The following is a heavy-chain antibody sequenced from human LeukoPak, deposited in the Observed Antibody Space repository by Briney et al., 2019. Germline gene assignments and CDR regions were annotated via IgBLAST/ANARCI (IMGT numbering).Heavy chain of an antibody. V-gene: IGHV3-13*01. D-gene: IGHD2-15*01. CDR2: IGTAGDT. J-gene: IGHJ6*02. CDR3: ARGGSSYYGMDV. CDR1: GLTFSSYD. Sequence: GGSLRLSCAASGLTFSSYDMHWVRQATGKGLEWVSAIGTAGDTYYPGSVKGRFTISRENAKNSLYLQMNSLRAGDTAVYYCARGGSSYYGMDVWGQGTTVTVSS.